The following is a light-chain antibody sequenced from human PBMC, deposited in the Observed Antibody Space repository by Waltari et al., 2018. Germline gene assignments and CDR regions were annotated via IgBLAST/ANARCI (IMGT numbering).Light chain of an antibody. Sequence: EIVMTQSPATLSVSPGDRVTLSCRASQSVTSNLAWYQHKPGQAPRLLMYDASKRDSGIPARFIGSGSGTDFTLTITSLQSEDFAVYFCQHYYNWPSFGQGTKVEIK. CDR2: DAS. V-gene: IGKV3-15*01. CDR1: QSVTSN. J-gene: IGKJ1*01. CDR3: QHYYNWPS.